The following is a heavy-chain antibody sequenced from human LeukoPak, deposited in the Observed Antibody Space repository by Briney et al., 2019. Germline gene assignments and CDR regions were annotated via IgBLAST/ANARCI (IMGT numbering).Heavy chain of an antibody. CDR1: GFTFSYYG. V-gene: IGHV3-30*02. J-gene: IGHJ4*02. Sequence: GGSLRLSCVASGFTFSYYGMHWVRQAPGKGLEWVAFIRYDGSNEYYAESVKGRFTISRDNSKNTLYLQMNSLRVEDTAVYYCASTYGGSSGYYFDYWGQGTLVTVSS. CDR2: IRYDGSNE. D-gene: IGHD4-23*01. CDR3: ASTYGGSSGYYFDY.